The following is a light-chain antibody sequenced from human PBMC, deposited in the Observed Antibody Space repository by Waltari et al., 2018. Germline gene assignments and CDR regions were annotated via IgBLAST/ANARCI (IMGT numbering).Light chain of an antibody. J-gene: IGKJ2*01. V-gene: IGKV3-20*01. Sequence: EIVLTQSPGTLSLSPGERATLSCRASPSVSSSYLAWYQQKPGQAPSLLIYGASSRSTGIPDRFSGSGSGTDFTLTISRLEPEDFAVYYCQQYGSSPYTFGQGTKLEIK. CDR1: PSVSSSY. CDR2: GAS. CDR3: QQYGSSPYT.